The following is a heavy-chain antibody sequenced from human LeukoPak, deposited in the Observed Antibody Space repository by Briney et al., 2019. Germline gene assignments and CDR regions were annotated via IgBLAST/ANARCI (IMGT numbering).Heavy chain of an antibody. Sequence: SETLSLTCTVSGGTISSYYWSWIRQPPGKGLEWIGEINHSGSTNYNPSLKSRVTISVDTSKNQFSLKLSSVTAADTAVYYCAEGVDGYNAYFDYWGQGTLVTVSS. J-gene: IGHJ4*02. V-gene: IGHV4-34*08. CDR3: AEGVDGYNAYFDY. CDR1: GGTISSYY. CDR2: INHSGST. D-gene: IGHD5-24*01.